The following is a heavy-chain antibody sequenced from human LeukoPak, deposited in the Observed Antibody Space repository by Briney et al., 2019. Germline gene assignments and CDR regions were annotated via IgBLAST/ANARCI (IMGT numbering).Heavy chain of an antibody. CDR3: AREEGAVAGTVGYYGMDV. D-gene: IGHD6-19*01. V-gene: IGHV3-66*01. CDR1: GFTVSSNY. CDR2: IYSGGST. J-gene: IGHJ6*02. Sequence: LPGGSLRLSCAASGFTVSSNYMSWVRQAPGKGLEWVSVIYSGGSTYYADFVKGRFTITRDNSKNTLYLQMNSLRAEDTAVYYCAREEGAVAGTVGYYGMDVWGQGTTVTVSS.